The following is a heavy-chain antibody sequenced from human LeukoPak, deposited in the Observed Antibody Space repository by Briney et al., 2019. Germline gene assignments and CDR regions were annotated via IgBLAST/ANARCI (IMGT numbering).Heavy chain of an antibody. Sequence: SQTLSLTCAISGDSVSSNSAAWNWIRQSPSRGLEWLGRTYYRSKWYNDYAVSVKSRITINPDTSKNQFSLQLNSVTSEDTAVYYCARDTYDSSGYYWDNWFDPWGQGTLVTVSS. V-gene: IGHV6-1*01. D-gene: IGHD3-22*01. CDR3: ARDTYDSSGYYWDNWFDP. CDR1: GDSVSSNSAA. J-gene: IGHJ5*02. CDR2: TYYRSKWYN.